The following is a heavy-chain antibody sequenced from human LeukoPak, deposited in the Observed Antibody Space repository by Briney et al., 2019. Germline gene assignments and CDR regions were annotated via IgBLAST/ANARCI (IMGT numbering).Heavy chain of an antibody. CDR1: GFTFSSYA. V-gene: IGHV3-48*03. CDR2: ISSGGDTV. D-gene: IGHD1-26*01. Sequence: QTGGSLRLSCAASGFTFSSYAMNWVRQAPGKGPEWLAYISSGGDTVFYGYSLKGRFTISRDNAKNSVYLQINNLKVEDTAVYYCARDGSFTSGSFFDAWGQGTLVTVSS. J-gene: IGHJ4*02. CDR3: ARDGSFTSGSFFDA.